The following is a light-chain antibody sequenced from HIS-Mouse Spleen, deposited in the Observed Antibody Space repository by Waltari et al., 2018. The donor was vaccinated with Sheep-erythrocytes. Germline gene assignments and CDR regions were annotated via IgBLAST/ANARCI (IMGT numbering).Light chain of an antibody. Sequence: QSALTQPASVSGSPGQSITISCTGTSSDVGGYNYVSWYQQHPGKAPKLMIYEVSNRPSGVSNRFSGSDSGNTAALTIGGTQAMDEADYYCQAWDSSTVFGGGTKLTVL. CDR2: EVS. CDR1: SSDVGGYNY. V-gene: IGLV2-14*01. J-gene: IGLJ2*01. CDR3: QAWDSSTV.